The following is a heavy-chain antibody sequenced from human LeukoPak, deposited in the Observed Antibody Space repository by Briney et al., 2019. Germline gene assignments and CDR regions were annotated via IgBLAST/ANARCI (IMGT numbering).Heavy chain of an antibody. J-gene: IGHJ6*04. D-gene: IGHD3-9*01. CDR3: ARQKGRYYDILTGYYSDYYYGVDV. Sequence: GESLKISCKGSGYSFTSYWIGWVRQMPGKGLEWMGIIYPGDSDTRYSPSFQGQVTISADKSISTAYLQWSSLKASDTAMYYCARQKGRYYDILTGYYSDYYYGVDVWGKGTTVTVSS. CDR2: IYPGDSDT. V-gene: IGHV5-51*01. CDR1: GYSFTSYW.